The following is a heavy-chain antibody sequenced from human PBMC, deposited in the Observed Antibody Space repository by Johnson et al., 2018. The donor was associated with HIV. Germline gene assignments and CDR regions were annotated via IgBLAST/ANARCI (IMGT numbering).Heavy chain of an antibody. CDR2: IWYDGSNK. Sequence: VQLVESGGGVVQPGRSLRLSCAASGFTFSSYGMHWVRQAPGKGLEWVAVIWYDGSNKYYADSVKGRFTISRDNSKNTLYLQMNSLRAEDTAVYYCAKGSTVVAATKAFDIWGQGTMVTVSS. CDR1: GFTFSSYG. V-gene: IGHV3-33*06. CDR3: AKGSTVVAATKAFDI. D-gene: IGHD2-15*01. J-gene: IGHJ3*02.